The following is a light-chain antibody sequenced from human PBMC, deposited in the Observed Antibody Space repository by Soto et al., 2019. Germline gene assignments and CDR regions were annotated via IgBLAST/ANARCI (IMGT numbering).Light chain of an antibody. J-gene: IGKJ2*01. Sequence: EIVMTQSPATLSVSPGERATLSCRPSQSIGSNLAWFQQKPGQAPRLLISGASTRATGIPARFSGSGSGTEFTLSISSLQSEDFAVYYCQQYYDWPRTFGQGTKLEIK. V-gene: IGKV3-15*01. CDR1: QSIGSN. CDR3: QQYYDWPRT. CDR2: GAS.